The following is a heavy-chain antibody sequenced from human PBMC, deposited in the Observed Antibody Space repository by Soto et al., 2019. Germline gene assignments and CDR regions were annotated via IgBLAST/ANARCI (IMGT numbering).Heavy chain of an antibody. D-gene: IGHD1-7*01. CDR2: IYWDDDK. J-gene: IGHJ4*02. Sequence: QITLKDSGPALVKPTQTLTLTCTFSGFSLTTYGVGVGWIRQPPGKALEWLALIYWDDDKRYCPSLRSRLTITKDTSRNQVVLTMTNMDPVDTATYFCAHRLTLNSDWNYGRFDYWGQGTLVTVSS. CDR1: GFSLTTYGVG. V-gene: IGHV2-5*02. CDR3: AHRLTLNSDWNYGRFDY.